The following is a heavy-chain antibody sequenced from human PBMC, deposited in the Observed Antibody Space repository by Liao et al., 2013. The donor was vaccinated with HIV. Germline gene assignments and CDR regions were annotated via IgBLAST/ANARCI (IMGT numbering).Heavy chain of an antibody. V-gene: IGHV4-61*02. CDR2: IFTSGST. D-gene: IGHD3-3*01. J-gene: IGHJ5*02. CDR3: ARGRPVLQFPSGDWFDP. CDR1: GGSISSGTHY. Sequence: QVQLQESGPGLVKPSQTLSLTCTVSGGSISSGTHYWSWIRQPAGKGLEWIGRIFTSGSTNYNPSLKSRVTLSVDTPKNQFSLKLSSVTAADTAVYYCARGRPVLQFPSGDWFDPWGQGTLVTVSS.